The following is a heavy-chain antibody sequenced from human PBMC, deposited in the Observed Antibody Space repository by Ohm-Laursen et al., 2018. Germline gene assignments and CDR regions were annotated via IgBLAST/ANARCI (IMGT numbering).Heavy chain of an antibody. CDR2: INPNSGGA. CDR3: ARGGYSYDISGSGAFDI. J-gene: IGHJ3*02. V-gene: IGHV1-2*02. CDR1: EYTFTAYH. D-gene: IGHD3-22*01. Sequence: SSVKVSCKASEYTFTAYHMHWVRQAPGQGLEWMGWINPNSGGANFAQKFQGRVTMTRDTSISTAYMELSRLRYDDTAVYYCARGGYSYDISGSGAFDIWGQGTKVTVSS.